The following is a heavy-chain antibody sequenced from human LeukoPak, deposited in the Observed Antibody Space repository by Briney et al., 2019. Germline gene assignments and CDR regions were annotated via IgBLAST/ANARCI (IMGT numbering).Heavy chain of an antibody. CDR1: GGSISRHY. J-gene: IGHJ3*02. CDR2: IYYSGST. D-gene: IGHD6-13*01. V-gene: IGHV4-59*11. Sequence: PSESLSLTCTVSGGSISRHYWSWIRQPPGKGLEWIGYIYYSGSTNYNPSLKSRVTISVDTSKNQFSLKLSSVTAADTAVYYCARGGSSWYPGAFDIWGQGTMVTVSS. CDR3: ARGGSSWYPGAFDI.